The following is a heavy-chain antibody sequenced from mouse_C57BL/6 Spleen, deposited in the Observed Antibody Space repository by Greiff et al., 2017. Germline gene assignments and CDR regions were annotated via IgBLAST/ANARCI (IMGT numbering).Heavy chain of an antibody. J-gene: IGHJ1*03. CDR3: ARNYYGSSYGYFEV. CDR2: ILPGSGST. V-gene: IGHV1-9*01. Sequence: QVQLQQSGAELMKPGASVKLSCKATGYTFTGYWIEWVKQRPGHGLEWIGEILPGSGSTTYNEKFKGKATFTADTSSNTAYMQLSSLTTEDSAIYYCARNYYGSSYGYFEVWGTGTTVTVSS. D-gene: IGHD1-1*01. CDR1: GYTFTGYW.